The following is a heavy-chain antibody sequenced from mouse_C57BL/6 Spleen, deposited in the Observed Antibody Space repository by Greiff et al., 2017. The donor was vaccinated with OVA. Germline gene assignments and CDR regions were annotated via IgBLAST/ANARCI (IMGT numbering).Heavy chain of an antibody. Sequence: EVQLVESGAELVRPGSSVKMSCKTSGYTFTSYGINWVKQRPGQGLEWIGYIYIGNGYTEYNEKFKGKATLTSDTSSSTAYMQLSSLTSEDSAIYVCARSLDYYGSSRGGVAYWGQGTLVTVSA. J-gene: IGHJ3*01. D-gene: IGHD1-1*01. CDR2: IYIGNGYT. CDR3: ARSLDYYGSSRGGVAY. V-gene: IGHV1-58*01. CDR1: GYTFTSYG.